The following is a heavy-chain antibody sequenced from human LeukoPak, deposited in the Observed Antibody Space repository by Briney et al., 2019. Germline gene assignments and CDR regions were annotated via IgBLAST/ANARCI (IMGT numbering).Heavy chain of an antibody. CDR1: GFIFSTHW. CDR3: VGDLLIGGGSWSVPSLDS. D-gene: IGHD1-14*01. Sequence: GGSLRLSCEASGFIFSTHWMHWVRQVPGKGLQWVSRINVDGRRTIYADSVKGRFAISRDNAKNTVSLQMNSLRVDDTAVYYCVGDLLIGGGSWSVPSLDSWGRGILVTVSS. CDR2: INVDGRRT. V-gene: IGHV3-74*01. J-gene: IGHJ4*02.